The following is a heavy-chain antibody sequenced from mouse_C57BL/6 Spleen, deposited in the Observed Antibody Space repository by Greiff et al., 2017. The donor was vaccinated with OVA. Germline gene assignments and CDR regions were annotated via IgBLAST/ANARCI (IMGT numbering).Heavy chain of an antibody. CDR2: INPNNGGT. Sequence: EVQLQQSGPELVKPGASVKIPCKASGYTFTDYNMDWVKQSHGKSLEWIGDINPNNGGTIYNQKFKGKATLTVDKPSSTAYMELRSLTSEDTAVYYCARREYGNYERFAYWGQGTLVTVSA. CDR1: GYTFTDYN. V-gene: IGHV1-18*01. CDR3: ARREYGNYERFAY. J-gene: IGHJ3*01. D-gene: IGHD2-1*01.